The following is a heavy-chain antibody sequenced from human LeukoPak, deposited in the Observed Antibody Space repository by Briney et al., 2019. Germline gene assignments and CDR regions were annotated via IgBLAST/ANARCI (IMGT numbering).Heavy chain of an antibody. J-gene: IGHJ3*02. CDR3: ASRLVRGVISDAFDI. Sequence: GGSLRLSCAASGFTVSSNYMSWVRQAPGKGLEWVSVIYSGGSTYYADSVKGRFTISRDNSKNTLYLQMNSLRAEDTAVYYCASRLVRGVISDAFDIWDQGTMVTVSS. CDR2: IYSGGST. D-gene: IGHD3-10*01. CDR1: GFTVSSNY. V-gene: IGHV3-53*01.